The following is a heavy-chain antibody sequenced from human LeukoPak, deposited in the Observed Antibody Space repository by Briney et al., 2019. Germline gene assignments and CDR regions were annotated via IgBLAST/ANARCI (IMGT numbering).Heavy chain of an antibody. J-gene: IGHJ6*03. V-gene: IGHV4-39*07. CDR3: ARATRWGSSSSWPYFYYYYMDV. D-gene: IGHD6-13*01. Sequence: SETLSLTCTVSGDSISSSNCYWGWIRQPPGTGLEWIGEINHSGTTNYSPSLESRVTISVDTSKNEFSLKLSSVTAADTAVYYCARATRWGSSSSWPYFYYYYMDVWGKGTTVTVSS. CDR1: GDSISSSNCY. CDR2: INHSGTT.